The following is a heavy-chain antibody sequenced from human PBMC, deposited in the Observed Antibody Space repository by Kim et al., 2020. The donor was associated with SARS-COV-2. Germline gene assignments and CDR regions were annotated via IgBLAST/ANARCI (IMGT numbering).Heavy chain of an antibody. Sequence: SVKVSCKASGGTFSSYAISWVRQAPGQGLEWMGGIIPIFGTANYAQKFQGRVTITADESTSTAYMELSSLRSEDTAVYYCATRGSLATVTTSYFDYWGQGTLVTVSS. D-gene: IGHD4-17*01. CDR1: GGTFSSYA. J-gene: IGHJ4*02. CDR2: IIPIFGTA. V-gene: IGHV1-69*13. CDR3: ATRGSLATVTTSYFDY.